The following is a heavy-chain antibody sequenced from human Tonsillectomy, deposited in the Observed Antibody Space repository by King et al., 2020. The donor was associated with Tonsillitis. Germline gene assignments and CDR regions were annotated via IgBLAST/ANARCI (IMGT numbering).Heavy chain of an antibody. CDR3: ARHSGYCSGGSCYGEWVY. Sequence: QLQESGPGLVKPSETLSLTCTVSGGSISSSSHYWGWIRQPPGKGLEWIGNIYYSGNTYYNPSLKTRVTISVDTSKNQFSLKLSSVTAADTAVYYCARHSGYCSGGSCYGEWVYWGQGTLVTVSS. CDR1: GGSISSSSHY. CDR2: IYYSGNT. J-gene: IGHJ4*02. D-gene: IGHD2-15*01. V-gene: IGHV4-39*07.